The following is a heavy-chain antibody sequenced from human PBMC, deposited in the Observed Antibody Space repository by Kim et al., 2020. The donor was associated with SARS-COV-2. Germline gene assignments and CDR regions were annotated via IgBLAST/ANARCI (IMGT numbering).Heavy chain of an antibody. Sequence: GGSLRLSCAASGFTFSSYSMNWVRQAPGKGLEWVSYISSSSSNLHYGDSVKGRFSISRDNVKNSLYLQMNSLRDEDTAVYYCARGSQYFDWSLPHGSPPLDNYAMDVWGQGTTVTVSS. CDR1: GFTFSSYS. CDR2: ISSSSSNL. D-gene: IGHD3-9*01. CDR3: ARGSQYFDWSLPHGSPPLDNYAMDV. V-gene: IGHV3-48*02. J-gene: IGHJ6*02.